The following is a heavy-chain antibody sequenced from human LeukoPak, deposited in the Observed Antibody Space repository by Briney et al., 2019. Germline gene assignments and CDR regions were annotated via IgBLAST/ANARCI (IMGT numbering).Heavy chain of an antibody. V-gene: IGHV3-23*01. CDR3: AKMKGHPLPKSYMDV. Sequence: GGSLRLSCAASGFTFSGVAMGWVRRTPGKGLEWVSGISGSGDNTLYADSVKGRFTISRDNSKNTLYLEMNSLRAEDTAIYYCAKMKGHPLPKSYMDVWGQGTTVTVSS. J-gene: IGHJ6*01. CDR2: ISGSGDNT. CDR1: GFTFSGVA.